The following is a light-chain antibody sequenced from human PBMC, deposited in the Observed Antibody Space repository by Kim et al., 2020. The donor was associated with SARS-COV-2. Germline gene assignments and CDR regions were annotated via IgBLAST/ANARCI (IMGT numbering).Light chain of an antibody. CDR3: QQYNDYPLT. V-gene: IGKV1-5*01. CDR1: QSLGNW. CDR2: DAS. J-gene: IGKJ4*01. Sequence: DIQLTQSPSTLSASVGDRVTITCRASQSLGNWLAWYQQKPGKTPNLLIYDASSLESGVPSRFSGSGSATEFTLTISSLQPDDFATYYFQQYNDYPLTFGGGTKVDIK.